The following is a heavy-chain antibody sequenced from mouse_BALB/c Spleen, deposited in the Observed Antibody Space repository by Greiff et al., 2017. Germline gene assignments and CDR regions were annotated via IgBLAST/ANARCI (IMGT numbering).Heavy chain of an antibody. CDR2: ISYSGST. V-gene: IGHV3-2*02. CDR1: GYSITSDYA. J-gene: IGHJ1*01. D-gene: IGHD1-1*01. Sequence: DVKLQESGPGLVKPSQSLSLTCTVTGYSITSDYAWNWIRQFPGNKLEWMGYISYSGSTSYNPSLKSRISITRDTSKNQFFLQLNSVTTEDTATYYCARGEGSSPWYFDVWGAGATVTVSS. CDR3: ARGEGSSPWYFDV.